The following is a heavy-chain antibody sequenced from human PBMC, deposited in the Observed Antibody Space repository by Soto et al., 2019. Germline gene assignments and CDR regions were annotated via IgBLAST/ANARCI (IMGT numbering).Heavy chain of an antibody. CDR2: ISHSGTT. V-gene: IGHV4-30-2*01. CDR3: ARVGETNGYYYFDY. Sequence: PWETLTLTCAVSGGSITVYGISWSCIRPPPGKGIEWIGYISHSGTTYYNPALKSRVTISLDRSKNQFSLMVTSVTAADTAVYYCARVGETNGYYYFDYWGQGTLVTVSS. CDR1: GGSITVYGIS. D-gene: IGHD2-8*01. J-gene: IGHJ4*02.